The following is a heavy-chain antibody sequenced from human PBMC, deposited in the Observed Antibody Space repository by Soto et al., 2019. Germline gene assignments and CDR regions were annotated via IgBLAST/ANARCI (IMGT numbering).Heavy chain of an antibody. D-gene: IGHD6-6*01. CDR1: GGSFSCYY. V-gene: IGHV4-34*01. CDR3: ARGGGAARHGGYYYYGMDV. J-gene: IGHJ6*02. CDR2: INHSGST. Sequence: PKPLSLTCAVYGGSFSCYYWSWIRQPPGKGLEWIGEINHSGSTNYNPSLKSRVTISVDTSKNQFSLKLSSVTAADTAVYYCARGGGAARHGGYYYYGMDVWGQGTTVTVSS.